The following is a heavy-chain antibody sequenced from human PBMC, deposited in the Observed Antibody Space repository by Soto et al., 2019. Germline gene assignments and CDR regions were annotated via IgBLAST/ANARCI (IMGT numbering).Heavy chain of an antibody. CDR3: AKPTKTEHPADYVWRGTPFVD. CDR1: GFTFSSYG. J-gene: IGHJ4*02. CDR2: ISYDGSNK. V-gene: IGHV3-30*18. D-gene: IGHD3-16*01. Sequence: QVQLVESGGGVVQPGRSLRLSCAASGFTFSSYGMHWVRQAPGKGLEWVAVISYDGSNKYYADSVKGRFTISRDNSKNTLYLQINSLRAEDTAVYYCAKPTKTEHPADYVWRGTPFVDWGQGTLVTVSS.